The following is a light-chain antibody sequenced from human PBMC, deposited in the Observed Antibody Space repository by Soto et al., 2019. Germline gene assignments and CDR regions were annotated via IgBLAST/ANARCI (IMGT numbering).Light chain of an antibody. Sequence: EIVMTQSPATLSVSPGERATLSCRASQSVSSNLAWYQQKPGQAPRLLIYGASTRATGIPARFSGSGSGTDLNLTISSLQSEDFAVYYCQQYNNWPPFTFGPGTKVDIK. V-gene: IGKV3-15*01. CDR3: QQYNNWPPFT. CDR2: GAS. J-gene: IGKJ3*01. CDR1: QSVSSN.